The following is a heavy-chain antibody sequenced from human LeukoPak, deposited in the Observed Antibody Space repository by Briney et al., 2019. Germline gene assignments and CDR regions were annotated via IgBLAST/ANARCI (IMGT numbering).Heavy chain of an antibody. Sequence: GGSLRLSCAASGFTFSHYAISWVRRAPGKGLEWVSGISGSGDSTYYTDSVKGRFTISRDNSKNTLYLQMKSLRAKDTALYYCAKERSITMIRGLDYWGQGTLVTVSS. V-gene: IGHV3-23*01. CDR3: AKERSITMIRGLDY. CDR1: GFTFSHYA. J-gene: IGHJ4*02. D-gene: IGHD3-10*01. CDR2: ISGSGDST.